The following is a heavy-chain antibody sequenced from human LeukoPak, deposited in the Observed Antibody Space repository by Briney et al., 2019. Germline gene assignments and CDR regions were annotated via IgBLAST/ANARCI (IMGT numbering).Heavy chain of an antibody. Sequence: SETLSLTCAVYGGSFSGYYWSWIRQPPGKGLEWIGEINHSGSTNYNPSLKSRVTISVDTSKNQFPLKLSSVTAADTAVYYCARRAARYTPRGYFDYWGQGTLVTVSS. CDR1: GGSFSGYY. J-gene: IGHJ4*02. V-gene: IGHV4-34*01. D-gene: IGHD6-6*01. CDR3: ARRAARYTPRGYFDY. CDR2: INHSGST.